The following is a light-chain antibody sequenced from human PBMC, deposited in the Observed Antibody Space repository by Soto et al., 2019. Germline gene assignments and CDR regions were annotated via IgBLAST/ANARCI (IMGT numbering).Light chain of an antibody. CDR3: SSYRSSSTPFYV. Sequence: QSVLTQPASVSGSPGQSITISCTGTSSDVGGYNYVSWYQQHPGKAPKLMIYDVSNRPSGVSNRFSGSKSGNTASLTISGLQTEDEADYYCSSYRSSSTPFYVFGTGTKLTVL. CDR2: DVS. V-gene: IGLV2-14*01. J-gene: IGLJ1*01. CDR1: SSDVGGYNY.